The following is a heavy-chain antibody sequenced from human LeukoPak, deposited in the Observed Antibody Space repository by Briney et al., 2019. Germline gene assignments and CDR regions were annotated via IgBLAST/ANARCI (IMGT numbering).Heavy chain of an antibody. V-gene: IGHV1-69*13. CDR1: GYTFTVYS. D-gene: IGHD2-2*01. CDR3: ARDRPYCSSTSCYDVDNWFDP. CDR2: IIPIFGTA. J-gene: IGHJ5*02. Sequence: RASVKVSCKASGYTFTVYSINWLRQAPGQGLEWMGGIIPIFGTANYAQKFQGRVTITADESTSTAYMELSSLRSEDTAVYYCARDRPYCSSTSCYDVDNWFDPWGQGTLVTVSS.